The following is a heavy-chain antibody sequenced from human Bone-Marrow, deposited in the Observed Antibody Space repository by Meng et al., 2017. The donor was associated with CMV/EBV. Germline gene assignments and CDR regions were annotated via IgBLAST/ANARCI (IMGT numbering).Heavy chain of an antibody. V-gene: IGHV3-74*01. Sequence: GGSLRLSCVASGFTFTDYWIHWVRQPPGKGLVWVSRINGDANRPSYADSVRGRFTIFRDNAKNTVYLQMNSLSAEDTAVYYCARELVEDRRRQSDAFDIWGQGPRVPVPS. D-gene: IGHD5-24*01. CDR1: GFTFTDYW. CDR3: ARELVEDRRRQSDAFDI. J-gene: IGHJ3*02. CDR2: INGDANRP.